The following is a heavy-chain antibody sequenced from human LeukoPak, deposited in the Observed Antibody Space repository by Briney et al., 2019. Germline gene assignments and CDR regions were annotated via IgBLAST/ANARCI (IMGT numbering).Heavy chain of an antibody. CDR3: ARYGDSSVYYSADAFDI. CDR1: GFTFSSYE. D-gene: IGHD3-22*01. J-gene: IGHJ3*02. V-gene: IGHV3-48*03. Sequence: GGSLRLSCAASGFTFSSYEMNWVRQAPGKGLEWVSYIGTSDSSTYYADSVKGRFTISRDNAKNSLYLQMNSLRAEDTAVYYCARYGDSSVYYSADAFDIWGQGTMVTVSS. CDR2: IGTSDSST.